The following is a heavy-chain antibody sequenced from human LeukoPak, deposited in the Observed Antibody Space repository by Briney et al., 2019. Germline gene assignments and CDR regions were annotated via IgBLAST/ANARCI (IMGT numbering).Heavy chain of an antibody. J-gene: IGHJ6*02. CDR2: IYYSGST. Sequence: SETLSLTCTVSGGSISSYYWSWIRQPPGKGLEWIGYIYYSGSTNYNPSLKSRVTILVDTSKNQFSLKLSSVTAADTAVYYCARVVVDTAMDPYGMDVWGQGTTVTVSS. V-gene: IGHV4-59*01. CDR3: ARVVVDTAMDPYGMDV. CDR1: GGSISSYY. D-gene: IGHD5-18*01.